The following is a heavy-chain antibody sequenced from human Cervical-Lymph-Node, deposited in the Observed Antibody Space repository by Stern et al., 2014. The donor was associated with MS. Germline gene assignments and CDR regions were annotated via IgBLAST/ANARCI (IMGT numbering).Heavy chain of an antibody. CDR3: ARGAETATPWDF. J-gene: IGHJ4*02. CDR2: IHSSGTT. CDR1: GGSIRSYY. V-gene: IGHV4-59*01. Sequence: VQLVESGPGLVKPSETLSLTCTVSGGSIRSYYWSWIRQPPGKGLEWIGYIHSSGTTNYKSSLKSRVTISVDTSKNQFSLNLNSVTAADTALYYCARGAETATPWDFWGQGTLVTVSS. D-gene: IGHD5-24*01.